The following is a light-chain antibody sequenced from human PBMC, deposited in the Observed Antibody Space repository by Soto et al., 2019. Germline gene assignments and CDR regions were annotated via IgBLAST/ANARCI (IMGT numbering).Light chain of an antibody. V-gene: IGKV1-39*01. CDR3: QQSYSTPLMYT. CDR1: QSISSY. Sequence: DIQMTQSPSSLSASVGDRVTITCRASQSISSYLNWYQQKPGKAPKLLIYAASSLQSGVPSRFSGSGSGTDFTLTISSLQPEDCATYYCQQSYSTPLMYTFGQGTKLEIK. CDR2: AAS. J-gene: IGKJ2*01.